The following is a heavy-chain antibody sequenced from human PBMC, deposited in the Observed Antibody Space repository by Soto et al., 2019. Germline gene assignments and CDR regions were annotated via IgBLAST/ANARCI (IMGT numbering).Heavy chain of an antibody. CDR2: ISAYNGNT. J-gene: IGHJ4*02. D-gene: IGHD2-15*01. CDR3: ARGGSYCSAGSCLHY. Sequence: GASVKVSCKASGYTFTSYGISWVRQAPGQGLEWMGWISAYNGNTNYAQKLQGRVTMTTDTSTSTAYMELRSLRSDDTAVYYCARGGSYCSAGSCLHYWGQGTLVTVSS. V-gene: IGHV1-18*01. CDR1: GYTFTSYG.